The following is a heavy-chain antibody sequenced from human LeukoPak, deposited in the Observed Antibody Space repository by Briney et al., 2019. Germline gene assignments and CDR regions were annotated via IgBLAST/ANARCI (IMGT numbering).Heavy chain of an antibody. CDR2: IRYDGSNK. CDR3: VSGVARLSIVRTSGNDAFDI. D-gene: IGHD1-26*01. CDR1: GFTFSSYA. Sequence: GGSLRLSCAASGFTFSSYAMHWVRQAPGKGLEWVAFIRYDGSNKYYADSVKGRFTISRDNSKNTLYLQMNSLRAEDTAVYYCVSGVARLSIVRTSGNDAFDIWGQGTMVTVSS. V-gene: IGHV3-30*02. J-gene: IGHJ3*02.